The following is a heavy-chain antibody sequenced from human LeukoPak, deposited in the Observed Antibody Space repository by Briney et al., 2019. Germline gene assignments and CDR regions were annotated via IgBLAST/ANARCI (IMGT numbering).Heavy chain of an antibody. D-gene: IGHD6-25*01. CDR2: ISANNVNT. Sequence: ASVKVSCKASGYTFNNYGLSWVRQAPGQGLEWMGWISANNVNTDYAQKFQGRVTMTKDTSTSTGYSEVRSLRSDDTAVYYCARGSSGDYWGQGTLVTVSS. CDR3: ARGSSGDY. V-gene: IGHV1-18*01. CDR1: GYTFNNYG. J-gene: IGHJ4*02.